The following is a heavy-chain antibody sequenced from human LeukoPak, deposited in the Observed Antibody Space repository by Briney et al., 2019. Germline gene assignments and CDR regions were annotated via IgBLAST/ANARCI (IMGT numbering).Heavy chain of an antibody. CDR2: INHSGST. J-gene: IGHJ5*02. CDR3: ARGPLLRYFDWLLFPRRPAQNWFDP. Sequence: SDTLSLTCAVYGGPFSGYYWSWIRQPPGKALEWIGEINHSGSTNYNPSLKRRVTISVDTSKNQFSLKLSSVTAADTAVYYCARGPLLRYFDWLLFPRRPAQNWFDPWGQGTLVTVSS. V-gene: IGHV4-34*01. D-gene: IGHD3-9*01. CDR1: GGPFSGYY.